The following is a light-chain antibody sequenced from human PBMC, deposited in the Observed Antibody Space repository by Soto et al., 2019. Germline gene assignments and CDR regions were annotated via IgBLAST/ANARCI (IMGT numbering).Light chain of an antibody. CDR2: DAS. J-gene: IGKJ1*01. CDR1: QSIYRW. CDR3: QQYYSYPWT. V-gene: IGKV1-5*01. Sequence: DIQVSQSPSTRSASVGDRCAITCRASQSIYRWLAWYQQKPGEAXNLLINDASSLERGVPSRFSGSGSGTEFTLTINSLQPDDFATFYCQQYYSYPWTVGPGTKVDIK.